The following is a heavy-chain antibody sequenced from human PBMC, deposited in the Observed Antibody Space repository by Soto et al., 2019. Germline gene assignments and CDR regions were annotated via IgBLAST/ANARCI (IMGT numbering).Heavy chain of an antibody. V-gene: IGHV1-69*04. D-gene: IGHD3-10*01. J-gene: IGHJ5*02. CDR3: ARDGSGSYYEYNWFDP. CDR2: IIPILGIA. CDR1: GGTFSSYT. Sequence: RASVKVSCKASGGTFSSYTISWVRQAPGQGLEWMGRIIPILGIANYAQKLQGRVTITADKSTSTAYMELSSLRSEDTAVYYCARDGSGSYYEYNWFDPWGQGTLVTVSS.